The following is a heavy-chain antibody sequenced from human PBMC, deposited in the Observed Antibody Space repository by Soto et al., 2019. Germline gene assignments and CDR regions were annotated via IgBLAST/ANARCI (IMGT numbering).Heavy chain of an antibody. V-gene: IGHV4-30-2*01. Sequence: QLQLQESGSGLVKPSQTLSLTCAVSGGSISSGCYYWSWIRQPPGKGLEWIGYSYHSGSTYYNPSLKSRVIISVDRSTNQFSLKLSSVTAADTAVYYCAAGGGLPRYYWCQGTLVTVSS. J-gene: IGHJ4*02. CDR2: SYHSGST. CDR1: GGSISSGCYY. CDR3: AAGGGLPRYY. D-gene: IGHD5-12*01.